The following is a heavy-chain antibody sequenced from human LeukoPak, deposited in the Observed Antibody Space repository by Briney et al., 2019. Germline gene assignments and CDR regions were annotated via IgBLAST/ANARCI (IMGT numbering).Heavy chain of an antibody. CDR3: ARGVNWDDGAFDI. D-gene: IGHD1-1*01. CDR2: IYYSGST. V-gene: IGHV4-59*01. Sequence: SETLSLTCTVSGGSISSYYWSWIRQPPGKGLEWIGYIYYSGSTNYNPSLKSRVTISVDTSKNQFSLKLSSVTAADTAVYYCARGVNWDDGAFDIWGQGTMVTVSS. CDR1: GGSISSYY. J-gene: IGHJ3*02.